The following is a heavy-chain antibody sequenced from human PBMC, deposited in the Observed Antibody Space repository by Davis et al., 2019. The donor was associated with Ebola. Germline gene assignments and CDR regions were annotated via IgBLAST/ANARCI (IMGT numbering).Heavy chain of an antibody. CDR1: GGSISSGDYY. J-gene: IGHJ5*02. CDR2: IYYSGST. CDR3: ARVYHWSCWFDP. V-gene: IGHV4-30-4*01. Sequence: MPSETLSLTCTVSGGSISSGDYYWSWIRQPPGKGLEWIGYIYYSGSTYYNPSLKSRVTISVDTSKNQFSLKLSSVTAADTAVYYCARVYHWSCWFDPWGQGTLVTVSS. D-gene: IGHD5/OR15-5a*01.